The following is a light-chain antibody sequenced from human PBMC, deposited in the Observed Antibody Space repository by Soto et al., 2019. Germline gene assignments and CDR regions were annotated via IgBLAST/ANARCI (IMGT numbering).Light chain of an antibody. V-gene: IGKV3-11*01. CDR1: QSVSSN. CDR2: GAS. CDR3: QQCSNWPPPT. Sequence: EIVLTQSPATLSLSPGERATLSCRASQSVSSNLAWYQQKPGQAPRLLIYGASTRATGIPARFSGSGSGTDFTLTISSLEPEDVAVYYCQQCSNWPPPTFGGGTKVEIK. J-gene: IGKJ4*01.